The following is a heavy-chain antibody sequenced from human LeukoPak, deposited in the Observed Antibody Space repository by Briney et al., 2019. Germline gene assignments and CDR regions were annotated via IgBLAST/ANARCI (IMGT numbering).Heavy chain of an antibody. CDR1: GFTFSSYW. Sequence: GGSLRLSCAASGFTFSSYWMSWVRQAPGMGLEWVSSITSTGSDKYYADSLKGRFTVSRDNAKNSLFLEMNSLRAGDTAVYYCARAIRATGSDYWGQGTPVTVSS. CDR2: ITSTGSDK. D-gene: IGHD6-13*01. V-gene: IGHV3-21*01. CDR3: ARAIRATGSDY. J-gene: IGHJ4*02.